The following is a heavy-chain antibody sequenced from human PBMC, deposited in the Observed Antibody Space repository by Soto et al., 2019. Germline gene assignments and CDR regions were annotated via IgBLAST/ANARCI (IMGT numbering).Heavy chain of an antibody. CDR2: IYYRGST. CDR3: ASTLITMVAYYFDY. CDR1: GGSISSTSYY. V-gene: IGHV4-39*01. J-gene: IGHJ4*02. Sequence: SETLSLTCTVSGGSISSTSYYWGWIRQPPGKGLEWIGSIYYRGSTYYNPSLKSRGTISVDTSKNQFSLELSSVTAADTAVYYCASTLITMVAYYFDYWGQGTLVTVSS. D-gene: IGHD3-10*01.